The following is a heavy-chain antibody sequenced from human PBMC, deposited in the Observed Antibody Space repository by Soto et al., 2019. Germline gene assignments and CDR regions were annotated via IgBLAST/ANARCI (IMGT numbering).Heavy chain of an antibody. CDR3: AKVPYGSGSLNNWFDP. Sequence: GGSLRLSCAASGFTFSGSAMHWVRQASGKGLEWVGRIRSRANSYATSYAASVKGRFTISRDDSKNTAYLQMNSLKAEDTAVYYCAKVPYGSGSLNNWFDPWGQGTLVTVSS. V-gene: IGHV3-73*01. CDR2: IRSRANSYAT. CDR1: GFTFSGSA. D-gene: IGHD3-10*01. J-gene: IGHJ5*02.